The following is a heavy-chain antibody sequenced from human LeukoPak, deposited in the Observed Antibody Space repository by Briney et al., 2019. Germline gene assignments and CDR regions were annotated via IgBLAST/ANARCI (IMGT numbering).Heavy chain of an antibody. CDR3: ARVALRYFDWLLSALDY. Sequence: GGSLRLSCAASGFTFSSYSMNWVRQAPGKGLEWVSYISSSSSTIYCADSVKGRFTISRDNAKNSLYLQMNSLRAEDTAVYYCARVALRYFDWLLSALDYWGQGTLVTVSS. J-gene: IGHJ4*02. CDR1: GFTFSSYS. V-gene: IGHV3-48*01. CDR2: ISSSSSTI. D-gene: IGHD3-9*01.